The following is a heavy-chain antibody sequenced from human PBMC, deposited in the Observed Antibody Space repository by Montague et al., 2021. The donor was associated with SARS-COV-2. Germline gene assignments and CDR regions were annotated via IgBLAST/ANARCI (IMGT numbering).Heavy chain of an antibody. CDR1: GLTFDNYA. V-gene: IGHV3-43D*03. CDR2: INWNGESA. CDR3: GKDMRASGWYGDLDY. D-gene: IGHD6-19*01. J-gene: IGHJ4*02. Sequence: SLRLSCAASGLTFDNYAMHWVRQAPGKGLEWVAVINWNGESAHYADSVRNRFTISRDNNKNSLFLQMSILRPEDSALYFCGKDMRASGWYGDLDYWGQGALVTVSS.